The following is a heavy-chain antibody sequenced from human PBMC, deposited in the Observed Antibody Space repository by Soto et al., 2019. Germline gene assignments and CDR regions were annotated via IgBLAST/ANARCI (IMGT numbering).Heavy chain of an antibody. CDR1: GFTVSSNY. Sequence: EVQLVESGGGLVQPGGSLRLSCAASGFTVSSNYMNWVRQAPGKGLEWVSVIYSGGTTHYADSVKGRFSISRDNSKNTQYLQMNSLRAEDTAGYYCARDSSGWYYFDYWGQGTLVTVSS. V-gene: IGHV3-66*01. D-gene: IGHD6-19*01. CDR2: IYSGGTT. CDR3: ARDSSGWYYFDY. J-gene: IGHJ4*02.